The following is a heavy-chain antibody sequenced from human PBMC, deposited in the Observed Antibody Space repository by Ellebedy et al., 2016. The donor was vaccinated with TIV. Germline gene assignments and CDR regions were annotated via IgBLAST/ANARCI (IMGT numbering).Heavy chain of an antibody. CDR3: ARGVAYGDLFYYYGMDV. CDR2: INPSGGAT. V-gene: IGHV1-46*02. Sequence: ASVKVSCKASGYTFHIYYIQWVRQAPGQGLEWMGIINPSGGATNYAQKFQGRVSMTSDTSTNTVSMELSNLRSEDTAVYYCARGVAYGDLFYYYGMDVWGQGTTVTVTS. D-gene: IGHD4-17*01. CDR1: GYTFHIYY. J-gene: IGHJ6*02.